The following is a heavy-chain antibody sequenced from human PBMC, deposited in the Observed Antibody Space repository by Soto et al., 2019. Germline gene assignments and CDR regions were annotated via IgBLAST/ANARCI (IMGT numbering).Heavy chain of an antibody. Sequence: GGFLRLSCAASGFTFSSYSMNWVRQAPGKGLEWVSSISSSSSYIYYADSVKGRFTISRDNAKNSLYLQMNSLRAEDTAVYYCARSYGEWIYYYYGMDVWGQGTTVTVSS. J-gene: IGHJ6*02. CDR2: ISSSSSYI. CDR1: GFTFSSYS. V-gene: IGHV3-21*01. CDR3: ARSYGEWIYYYYGMDV. D-gene: IGHD4-17*01.